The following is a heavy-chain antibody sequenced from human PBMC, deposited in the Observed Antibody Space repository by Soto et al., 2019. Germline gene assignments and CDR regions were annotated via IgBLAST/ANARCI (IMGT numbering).Heavy chain of an antibody. CDR1: GFTFSSYA. D-gene: IGHD1-1*01. CDR3: AKDGGGNWNDPVYGMDV. Sequence: EVQLLESGGGLVQPGGSLRLSCAASGFTFSSYAMSWVRQAPGKGLEWVSAISGSGGSTYYADSVKGRFTISRDNSKNTLYLKMNSLRAEDTAVYYCAKDGGGNWNDPVYGMDVWGQGTTVTVSS. V-gene: IGHV3-23*01. J-gene: IGHJ6*02. CDR2: ISGSGGST.